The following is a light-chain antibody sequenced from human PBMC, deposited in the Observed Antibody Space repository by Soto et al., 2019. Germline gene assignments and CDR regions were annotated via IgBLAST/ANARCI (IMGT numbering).Light chain of an antibody. J-gene: IGKJ2*01. CDR1: QSISRW. CDR3: QQYSGDYP. V-gene: IGKV1-5*03. CDR2: KAS. Sequence: DIQMTQSPSALSASVGDRVTITCRASQSISRWLDWYQQKPGKAPKLLIYKASSLEGGVPSRFSGSGSGTQFTLTISSLQPDDVATYYCQQYSGDYPFAQGTKLEI.